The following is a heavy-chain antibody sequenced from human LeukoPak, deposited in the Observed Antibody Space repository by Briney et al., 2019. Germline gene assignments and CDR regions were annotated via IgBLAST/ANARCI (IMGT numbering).Heavy chain of an antibody. V-gene: IGHV3-53*01. CDR2: IYSGGST. J-gene: IGHJ4*02. D-gene: IGHD3-22*01. CDR3: AMVMSSGFSSAFDY. Sequence: GSLRTPCSTPGVTRINHYQGWVRQAPGKGLEWVSVIYSGGSTYYADSVKGRFTISRDNSKNTLYLQMNSLRAEDTAVYYCAMVMSSGFSSAFDYWGQGTLVTVSS. CDR1: GVTRINHY.